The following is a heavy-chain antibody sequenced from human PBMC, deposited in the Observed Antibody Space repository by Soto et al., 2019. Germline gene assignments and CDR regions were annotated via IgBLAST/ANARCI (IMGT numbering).Heavy chain of an antibody. V-gene: IGHV4-34*01. D-gene: IGHD1-7*01. CDR3: ARVTGYNWDYEPSIHFDY. CDR1: GGSFSGYY. Sequence: SETLSLTCAVYGGSFSGYYWSWIRQPPGKGLEWIGEINHSGSTNYNPSLKSRVTISVDTSKNQFSLKLSSVTAADTAVYYCARVTGYNWDYEPSIHFDYWGQGTLVTVSS. CDR2: INHSGST. J-gene: IGHJ4*02.